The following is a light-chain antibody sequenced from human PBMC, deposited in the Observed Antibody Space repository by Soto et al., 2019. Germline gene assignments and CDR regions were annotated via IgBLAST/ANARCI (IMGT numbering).Light chain of an antibody. CDR1: QNIHKY. Sequence: DIQMTQSPSSLSASVGDRVTISCRSSQNIHKYLNWYQQRPGKAPNLLVYEATSWETGVSSKFSGSGSGTEFTLTINSLQPEDFATYYCQQSFVSPWTFGQGTNIEI. CDR3: QQSFVSPWT. J-gene: IGKJ1*01. V-gene: IGKV1-39*01. CDR2: EAT.